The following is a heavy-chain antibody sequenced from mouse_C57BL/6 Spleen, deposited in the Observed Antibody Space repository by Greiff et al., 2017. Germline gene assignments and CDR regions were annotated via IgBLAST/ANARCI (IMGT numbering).Heavy chain of an antibody. J-gene: IGHJ1*03. CDR3: AKEEGWLLNFDV. D-gene: IGHD2-3*01. V-gene: IGHV2-3*01. CDR1: GFPFTSYG. CDR2: IWGDGST. Sequence: VKLVESGPGLVAPSQSLSITCTVSGFPFTSYGVSWVRQPPGKGLEWLGVIWGDGSTNYHSALISRLCISKDNSKSQVFLKLNSLQTDDTATYYCAKEEGWLLNFDVWGTGTTVTVSS.